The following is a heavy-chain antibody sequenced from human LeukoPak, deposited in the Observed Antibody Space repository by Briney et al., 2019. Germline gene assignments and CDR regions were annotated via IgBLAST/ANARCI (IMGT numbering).Heavy chain of an antibody. J-gene: IGHJ4*02. Sequence: PGGSLRLSCAGSGFTFSSYGMSWVRQAPGKGLEWVSGISGSGGSTYYADSVKGRFTISSDNSKNTLYLQMNSLRAEDTAVYYCAKDLVTGSLDYWGQGTLVTVSS. D-gene: IGHD3-10*01. CDR2: ISGSGGST. V-gene: IGHV3-23*01. CDR3: AKDLVTGSLDY. CDR1: GFTFSSYG.